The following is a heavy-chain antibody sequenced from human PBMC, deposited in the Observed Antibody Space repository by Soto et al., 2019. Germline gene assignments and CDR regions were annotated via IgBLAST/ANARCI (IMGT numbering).Heavy chain of an antibody. Sequence: SVKVSCKASGGTFRSYAISWVRQSPGQGLEWMGGIIPIFGTANYAQKFQGRVTITADESTSTAYMELSSLRSEDTAVYYCARDSHPYCSSTSCLPMDVWGQGTTVTVSS. J-gene: IGHJ6*02. D-gene: IGHD2-2*01. CDR3: ARDSHPYCSSTSCLPMDV. CDR1: GGTFRSYA. CDR2: IIPIFGTA. V-gene: IGHV1-69*13.